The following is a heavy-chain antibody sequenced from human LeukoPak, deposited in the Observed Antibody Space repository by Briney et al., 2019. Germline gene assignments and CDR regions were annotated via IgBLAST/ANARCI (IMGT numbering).Heavy chain of an antibody. CDR3: AREGSSGWYSSDY. Sequence: GGSLRLSCAAPGFTFSSYAMHWVRQAPGKGLEWVAVISYDGSNKYYADSVKGRFTISRDNSKNTLYLQMNSLRAEDTAVYYCAREGSSGWYSSDYWGQGTLVTVSS. D-gene: IGHD6-19*01. J-gene: IGHJ4*02. V-gene: IGHV3-30-3*01. CDR2: ISYDGSNK. CDR1: GFTFSSYA.